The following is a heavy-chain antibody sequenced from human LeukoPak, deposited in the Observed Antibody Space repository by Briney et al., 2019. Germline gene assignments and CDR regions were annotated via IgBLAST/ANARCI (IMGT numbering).Heavy chain of an antibody. CDR2: IYTSGST. CDR1: GGSISSGSYY. Sequence: SETLSLTCTVSGGSISSGSYYWSWIRQPAGKGLEWIGRIYTSGSTNYNPSLKSRVTISVDTSKNQFSLKLSSVTAADTAVYYCARDPMVRGVLWPYLDAFDIWGQGTMVTVSS. CDR3: ARDPMVRGVLWPYLDAFDI. J-gene: IGHJ3*02. D-gene: IGHD3-10*01. V-gene: IGHV4-61*02.